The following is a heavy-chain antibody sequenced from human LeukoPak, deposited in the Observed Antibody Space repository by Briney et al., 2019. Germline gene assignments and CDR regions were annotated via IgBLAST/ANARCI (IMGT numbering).Heavy chain of an antibody. CDR3: ARGGIGYSYGYDVELDY. J-gene: IGHJ4*02. Sequence: GGSLRLSCAASGFTFSSYDMHWVRQATGKGLEWVSAIGTAGDTYYPGSVKGRFTISRENVKNSLYLQVNSLRAEDTAVYYCARGGIGYSYGYDVELDYWGQGTLVTVSS. V-gene: IGHV3-13*01. D-gene: IGHD5-18*01. CDR2: IGTAGDT. CDR1: GFTFSSYD.